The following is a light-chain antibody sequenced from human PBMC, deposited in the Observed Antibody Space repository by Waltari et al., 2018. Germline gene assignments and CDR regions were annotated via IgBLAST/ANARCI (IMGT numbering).Light chain of an antibody. J-gene: IGKJ2*01. CDR1: QTVRTY. V-gene: IGKV3-11*01. Sequence: EIVLTQSPATLSLSPGGRANLSCRASQTVRTYLAWYQQKPGQAPRLLIFDASSRATGIPAKFSGSGSGTDFTLTVSNLEPEDFAIYYCQQRSNWPYTFGQGTRVEIK. CDR2: DAS. CDR3: QQRSNWPYT.